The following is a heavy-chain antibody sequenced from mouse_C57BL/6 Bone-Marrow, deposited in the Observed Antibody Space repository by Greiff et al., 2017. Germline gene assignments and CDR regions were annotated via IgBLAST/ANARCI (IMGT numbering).Heavy chain of an antibody. CDR3: ARSGTAQATGFDY. J-gene: IGHJ2*01. Sequence: VQLQQSGAELVKPGASVKLSCTASGFNIKDYYMHWVKQRTEQGLEWIGRIDPEDGETKYAQKFQGKATITADTSSNTAYLQLSSLTSEDTAVYYCARSGTAQATGFDYWGQGTTLTVSS. D-gene: IGHD3-2*02. CDR1: GFNIKDYY. V-gene: IGHV14-2*01. CDR2: IDPEDGET.